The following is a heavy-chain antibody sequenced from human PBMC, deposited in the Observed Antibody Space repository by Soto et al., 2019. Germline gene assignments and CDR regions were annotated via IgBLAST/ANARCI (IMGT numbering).Heavy chain of an antibody. Sequence: PSETLSLTCTVSGASVKTGGYYWTWTRQFPGKGLEWIGNIYYIGTTYYNPSLKSRVTISVDTSKNQFSLKLTSVTAADTAVYYCAREDAARPSYYYGMGVWGQGTTVTVSS. V-gene: IGHV4-39*02. CDR1: GASVKTGGYY. J-gene: IGHJ6*02. D-gene: IGHD6-6*01. CDR2: IYYIGTT. CDR3: AREDAARPSYYYGMGV.